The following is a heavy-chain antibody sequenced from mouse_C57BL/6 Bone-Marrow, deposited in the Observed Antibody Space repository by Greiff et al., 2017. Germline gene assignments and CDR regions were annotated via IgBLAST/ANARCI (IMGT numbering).Heavy chain of an antibody. CDR3: ARWDSGAYFDY. CDR2: INPSNGGT. Sequence: QVQLQQPGTELVKPGASVKLSCKASGYTFTSYWMHWVKQRPGQGLEWIGNINPSNGGTNYNEKFKSKATLTVDKASSTAYMQLSSLTSEDSAVYYGARWDSGAYFDYWGQGTTHTVSS. D-gene: IGHD3-1*01. J-gene: IGHJ2*01. V-gene: IGHV1-53*01. CDR1: GYTFTSYW.